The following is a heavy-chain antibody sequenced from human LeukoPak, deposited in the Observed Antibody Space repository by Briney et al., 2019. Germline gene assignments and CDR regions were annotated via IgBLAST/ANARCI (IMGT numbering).Heavy chain of an antibody. Sequence: GGSLRLSCVASGFTFSSYWMHWVRQAPGKGLVWVSRINSDGSSTNYADSAKGRFTISRDNAKNTLYLQMNSLRAEDTAVYFCARDGGGGEIDYWGQGTLVTVSS. CDR2: INSDGSST. CDR1: GFTFSSYW. J-gene: IGHJ4*02. CDR3: ARDGGGGEIDY. D-gene: IGHD2-15*01. V-gene: IGHV3-74*01.